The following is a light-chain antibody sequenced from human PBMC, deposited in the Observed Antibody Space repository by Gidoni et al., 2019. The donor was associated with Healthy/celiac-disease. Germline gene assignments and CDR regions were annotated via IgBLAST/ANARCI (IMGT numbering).Light chain of an antibody. CDR1: QSISSW. V-gene: IGKV1-5*01. J-gene: IGKJ5*01. CDR2: DAS. CDR3: RQYASYSPLT. Sequence: DIQMTPSPSTLSAPVGDRVTITCRASQSISSWLDWYQQKPGKATKLLIYDASCLQSGVPSMFSGSGSGAEFTITISSLQPDDFAASYCRQYASYSPLTFGQGTRLEIK.